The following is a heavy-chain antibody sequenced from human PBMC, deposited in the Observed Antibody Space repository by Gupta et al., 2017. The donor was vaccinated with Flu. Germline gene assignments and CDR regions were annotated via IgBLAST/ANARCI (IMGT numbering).Heavy chain of an antibody. V-gene: IGHV4-39*01. D-gene: IGHD2-15*01. CDR1: GGSISTTYY. J-gene: IGHJ4*02. CDR3: ARRGGVEDGWYYFDF. CDR2: IYYIGST. Sequence: GGSISTTYYWGWIRQSPGKGLEWIGSIYYIGSTYYNPSLKSRLTISVDTSKNQFSLQLNSVTAADTAVYYCARRGGVEDGWYYFDFWGQGALVTVSS.